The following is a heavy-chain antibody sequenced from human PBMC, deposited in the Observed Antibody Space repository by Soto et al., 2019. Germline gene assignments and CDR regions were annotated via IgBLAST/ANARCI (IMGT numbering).Heavy chain of an antibody. Sequence: GGSLRLSCAASGFTFSGYAMSWVRQAPGKGLEWVSGISGSGDSTYYADSVKGRFTISRDNSKNTLYLQMNSLRAEDTAVYYCAKGVPGIAVAGTGYFQHWGQGTLVTVSS. D-gene: IGHD6-19*01. V-gene: IGHV3-23*01. CDR2: ISGSGDST. CDR3: AKGVPGIAVAGTGYFQH. J-gene: IGHJ1*01. CDR1: GFTFSGYA.